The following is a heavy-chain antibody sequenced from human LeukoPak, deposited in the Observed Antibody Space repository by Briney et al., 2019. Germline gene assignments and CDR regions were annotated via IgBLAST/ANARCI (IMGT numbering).Heavy chain of an antibody. J-gene: IGHJ4*02. CDR1: GGSISSNSYY. CDR2: IYYTGTT. V-gene: IGHV4-39*07. Sequence: SETLSLTCTVSGGSISSNSYYWGWIRQPPGEGLEWIGSIYYTGTTYYNPSLQSRVTISVDTSKNQFSLKLSSVTAADTAVYYCARAYEGGGYCSSTSCYNYYFDYWGQGTLVTVSS. CDR3: ARAYEGGGYCSSTSCYNYYFDY. D-gene: IGHD2-2*02.